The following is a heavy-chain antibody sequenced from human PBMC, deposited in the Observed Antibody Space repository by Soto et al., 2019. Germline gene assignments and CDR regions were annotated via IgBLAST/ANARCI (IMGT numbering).Heavy chain of an antibody. CDR1: GGSISSGGNY. Sequence: QVQLQESGPGLVKSSQTPSLTCAVSGGSISSGGNYWSWIRQHPGKGLEWIGYIYYSGSTYYNPSLKSRVTISVDTSKNQFSLKLNSVTAADTAVYYCARARMVRGVIYYYGMDVWGQGTTVTVSS. CDR3: ARARMVRGVIYYYGMDV. J-gene: IGHJ6*02. V-gene: IGHV4-31*11. D-gene: IGHD3-10*01. CDR2: IYYSGST.